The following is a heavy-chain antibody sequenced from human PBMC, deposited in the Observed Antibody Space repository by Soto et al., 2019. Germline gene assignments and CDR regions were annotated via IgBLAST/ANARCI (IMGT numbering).Heavy chain of an antibody. CDR1: GASISSGDYY. D-gene: IGHD3-3*01. Sequence: QVQLQESGPGLVKPSQTLSLTGTVSGASISSGDYYWSWIRQPPGKGLEWMGYIYYSGSTYYNPSLKSRVTISVDTSKNQFSLKLSSVTAADTAVYYCARVRRITIFGVVTTRWFDPWGQGTLVTVSS. V-gene: IGHV4-30-4*01. CDR3: ARVRRITIFGVVTTRWFDP. J-gene: IGHJ5*02. CDR2: IYYSGST.